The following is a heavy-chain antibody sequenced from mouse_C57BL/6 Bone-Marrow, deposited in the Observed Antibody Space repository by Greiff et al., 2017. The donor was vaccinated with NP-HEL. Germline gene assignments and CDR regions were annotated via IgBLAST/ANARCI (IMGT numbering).Heavy chain of an antibody. V-gene: IGHV1-69*01. Sequence: VQLQQPGAELVMPGASVKLSCKASGYTFTSYWMHWVKQRPGQGLEWLGEIDPSDSYTNYNQKFKGKSTLTVDKSSSTAYMQLSSLTSEDSAVYYCARWHYGSSYAMDYWGQGTSVTVSS. D-gene: IGHD1-1*01. CDR3: ARWHYGSSYAMDY. CDR1: GYTFTSYW. CDR2: IDPSDSYT. J-gene: IGHJ4*01.